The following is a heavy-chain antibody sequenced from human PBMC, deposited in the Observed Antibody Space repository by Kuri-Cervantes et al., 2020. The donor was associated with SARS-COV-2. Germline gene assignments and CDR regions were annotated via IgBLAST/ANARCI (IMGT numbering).Heavy chain of an antibody. J-gene: IGHJ4*02. V-gene: IGHV3-23*03. D-gene: IGHD3-10*02. Sequence: ESLKISCTASGFTFTNHAMSWVRQAPGKGLEWVSVIPSGGNSYYPISVRGRFTISRDNSKNTVYLEMNTLRAEDTARYYCVSGEDTSTPDFDHWGLGTLVTVSS. CDR2: IPSGGNS. CDR3: VSGEDTSTPDFDH. CDR1: GFTFTNHA.